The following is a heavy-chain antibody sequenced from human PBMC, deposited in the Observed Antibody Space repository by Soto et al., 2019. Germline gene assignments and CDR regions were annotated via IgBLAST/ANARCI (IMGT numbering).Heavy chain of an antibody. Sequence: SETLSLTWTVSGGSISSSSYYLGWIRQPPGKGLEWIGSIYYSGSTYYNPSLKSRVTISVDTSKNQFSLKLSSVTAADTAVYYCARGFPTVVTVDYWGQGTLVTVSS. CDR2: IYYSGST. V-gene: IGHV4-39*01. CDR1: GGSISSSSYY. CDR3: ARGFPTVVTVDY. J-gene: IGHJ4*02. D-gene: IGHD4-17*01.